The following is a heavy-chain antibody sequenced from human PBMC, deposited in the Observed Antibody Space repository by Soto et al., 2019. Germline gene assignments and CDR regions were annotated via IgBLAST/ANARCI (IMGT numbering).Heavy chain of an antibody. CDR3: ARRGEARRGSVASWFDP. Sequence: SETLSLTCAVSGGSISSSSYYWDWIRQPPGKGLEWVGTIYYSGSAYYNPSLKSRVTISIDTSKNQFSLKLSSVTAADTAVYYCARRGEARRGSVASWFDPWGPGTLGTVSS. V-gene: IGHV4-39*01. J-gene: IGHJ5*02. CDR2: IYYSGSA. CDR1: GGSISSSSYY. D-gene: IGHD1-26*01.